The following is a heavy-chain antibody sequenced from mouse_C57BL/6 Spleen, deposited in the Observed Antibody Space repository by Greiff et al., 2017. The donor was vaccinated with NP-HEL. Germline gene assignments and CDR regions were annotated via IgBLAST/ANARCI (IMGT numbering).Heavy chain of an antibody. V-gene: IGHV1-52*01. CDR3: ARGSSSRGYFDY. CDR2: IDPSDSET. CDR1: GYTFTSYW. D-gene: IGHD1-1*01. Sequence: QVHVKQPGAELVRPGSSVKLSCKASGYTFTSYWMHWVKQRPIQGLEWIGNIDPSDSETHYNQKFKDKATLTVDKSSSTAYMQLSSLTSEDSAVYYCARGSSSRGYFDYWGQGTTLTVSS. J-gene: IGHJ2*01.